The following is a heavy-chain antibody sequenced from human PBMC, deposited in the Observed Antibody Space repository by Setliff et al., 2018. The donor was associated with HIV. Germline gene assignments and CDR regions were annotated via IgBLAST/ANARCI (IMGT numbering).Heavy chain of an antibody. V-gene: IGHV4-4*09. CDR3: ARRIDNSGSFPDKNWFDT. J-gene: IGHJ5*02. CDR2: IFSSGST. CDR1: GGSISSYC. Sequence: TLSLTCTVSGGSISSYCWNWIRQSPGRGLEWIGFIFSSGSTKYNPSLQSRVTMSIDASKNQFSLKLTSVTAADTAVYYCARRIDNSGSFPDKNWFDTWGQGSLVTVSS. D-gene: IGHD3-10*01.